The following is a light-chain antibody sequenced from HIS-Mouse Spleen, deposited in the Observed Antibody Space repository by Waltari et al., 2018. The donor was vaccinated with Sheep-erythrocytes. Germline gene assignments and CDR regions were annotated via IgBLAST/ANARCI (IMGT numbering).Light chain of an antibody. Sequence: QSALTQPRSVSGSPGQSVTISCTGTRSDVGGYYYVSWSQQHPGKAPNLMIYDVSKRPSGVPDRFSGSKSGNTASLTISGLQAEDEADYYCCSYAGSYNHVFATGTKVTVL. CDR2: DVS. V-gene: IGLV2-11*01. CDR1: RSDVGGYYY. CDR3: CSYAGSYNHV. J-gene: IGLJ1*01.